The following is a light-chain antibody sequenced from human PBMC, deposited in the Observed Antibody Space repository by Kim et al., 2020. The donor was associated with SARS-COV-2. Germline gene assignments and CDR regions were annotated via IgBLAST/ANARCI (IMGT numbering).Light chain of an antibody. Sequence: QSVLTQPPSASGTPAQRVTISCSGSSSNIGSNAVNWYRQLPGTAPKLLIYGNNQRPSGVPDRFSGARSGTSASLAISGLLSEDEAHYYCAAWDDSLNVLFGGGTQLTVL. CDR1: SSNIGSNA. CDR3: AAWDDSLNVL. J-gene: IGLJ3*02. CDR2: GNN. V-gene: IGLV1-44*01.